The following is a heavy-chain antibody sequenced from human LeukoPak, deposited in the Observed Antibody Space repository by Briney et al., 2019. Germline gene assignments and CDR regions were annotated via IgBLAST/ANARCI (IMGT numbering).Heavy chain of an antibody. V-gene: IGHV3-21*05. CDR2: ISSSTSYI. CDR3: ARSLDY. J-gene: IGHJ4*02. Sequence: GGSLRLSCAASGFTFSSYAMSWIRQAPGKGLEWVSYISSSTSYIYYADSVKGRFPISRDNAKNSLYLQMNSLRAEDTAVYYCARSLDYWGQGTLATVSS. CDR1: GFTFSSYA.